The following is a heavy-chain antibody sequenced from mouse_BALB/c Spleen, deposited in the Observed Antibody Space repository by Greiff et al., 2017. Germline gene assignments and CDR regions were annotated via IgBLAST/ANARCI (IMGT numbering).Heavy chain of an antibody. D-gene: IGHD4-1*01. Sequence: EVKLQESGPDLVKPSQSLSLTCTVTGYSITSGYSWHWIRQFPGNKLEWMGYIHYSGSTNYNPSLKSRISITRDTSKNQFFLQLNSVTTEDTATYYCAKLGQREPWFAYWGQGTLVTVSA. V-gene: IGHV3-1*02. CDR2: IHYSGST. J-gene: IGHJ3*01. CDR1: GYSITSGYS. CDR3: AKLGQREPWFAY.